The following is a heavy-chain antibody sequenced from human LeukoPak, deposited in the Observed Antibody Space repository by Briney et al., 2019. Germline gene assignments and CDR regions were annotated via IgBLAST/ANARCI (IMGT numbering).Heavy chain of an antibody. CDR2: IYYSGST. Sequence: SETLSLTCTVSGGSISSYYWSWIRQPPGKGLEWIGYIYYSGSTNYNRSLKSRVTISVDTSKNQFSLKLSSVTAADTAVYYCVKVAADGASDYWGQGTLVTVSS. CDR3: VKVAADGASDY. V-gene: IGHV4-59*08. J-gene: IGHJ4*02. CDR1: GGSISSYY. D-gene: IGHD6-19*01.